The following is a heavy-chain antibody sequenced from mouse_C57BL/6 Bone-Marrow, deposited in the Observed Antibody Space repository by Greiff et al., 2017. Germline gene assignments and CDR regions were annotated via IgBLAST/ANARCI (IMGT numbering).Heavy chain of an antibody. CDR2: IHPNSGST. CDR3: AREVIVTTRYYAMDY. J-gene: IGHJ4*01. V-gene: IGHV1-64*01. Sequence: QVQLKQSGAELVKPGASVKLSCKASGYTFTSYWMHWVKQRPGQGLEWIGMIHPNSGSTNYNEKFKSKATLTVDKSSSTAYMQLSSLTSEDSAFYYCAREVIVTTRYYAMDYWGQGTSVTVSS. CDR1: GYTFTSYW. D-gene: IGHD2-5*01.